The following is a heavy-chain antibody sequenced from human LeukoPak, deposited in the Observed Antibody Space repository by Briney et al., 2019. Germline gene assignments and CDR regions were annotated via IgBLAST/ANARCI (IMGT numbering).Heavy chain of an antibody. CDR1: GFTFSSFW. V-gene: IGHV3-7*01. D-gene: IGHD3-22*01. CDR3: ATSYDSSGCD. CDR2: IKQDGSIQ. Sequence: GGSLRLSCTVSGFTFSSFWMAWVRQAPGKGLEWVANIKQDGSIQHYGDSVKGRFTISRDNAKNSLYLQMNNLRAEDTALYYCATSYDSSGCDWGQGTLVTVSS. J-gene: IGHJ4*02.